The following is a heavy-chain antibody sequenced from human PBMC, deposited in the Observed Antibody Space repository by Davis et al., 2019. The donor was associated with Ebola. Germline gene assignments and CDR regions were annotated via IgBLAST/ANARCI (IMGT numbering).Heavy chain of an antibody. V-gene: IGHV1-18*01. CDR1: GYTFISYG. Sequence: AASVKVSCKASGYTFISYGITWVRQAPGQGLEWMGWISPYNGNTDSAQKFQGRVTMTTDTSTSTAYMELRSLRADDTAVYYCGRGGLGLGMDVWGEGTTVIVSS. CDR3: GRGGLGLGMDV. D-gene: IGHD6-19*01. CDR2: ISPYNGNT. J-gene: IGHJ6*04.